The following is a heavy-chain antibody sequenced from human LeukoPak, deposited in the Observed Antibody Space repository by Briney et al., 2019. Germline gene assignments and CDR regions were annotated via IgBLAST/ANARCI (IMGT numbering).Heavy chain of an antibody. D-gene: IGHD2-15*01. CDR3: ARAQGGPDYYYYYMDV. V-gene: IGHV1-2*02. CDR2: INPNSGGT. Sequence: ASVTVSCKASGYTFTGYYMHWVRQAPGQGLEWMGWINPNSGGTNYAQKFQGRVTMTRDTSISTAYMELSRLRSDDTAVYYCARAQGGPDYYYYYMDVWGKGTTVTISS. J-gene: IGHJ6*03. CDR1: GYTFTGYY.